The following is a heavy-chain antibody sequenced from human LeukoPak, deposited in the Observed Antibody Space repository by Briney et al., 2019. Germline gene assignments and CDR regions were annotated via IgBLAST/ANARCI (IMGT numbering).Heavy chain of an antibody. CDR1: GFTFSSYS. Sequence: GGSLRLSCAASGFTFSSYSMNWVRQAPGKGLEWVSYISSSSSTIYYADSVKGRFTISRDNAKNSLYLQMNSLRAEDTAVYYCARDKWELRDYYYYMDVWGKGTTVTVSS. CDR2: ISSSSSTI. J-gene: IGHJ6*03. V-gene: IGHV3-48*01. D-gene: IGHD1-26*01. CDR3: ARDKWELRDYYYYMDV.